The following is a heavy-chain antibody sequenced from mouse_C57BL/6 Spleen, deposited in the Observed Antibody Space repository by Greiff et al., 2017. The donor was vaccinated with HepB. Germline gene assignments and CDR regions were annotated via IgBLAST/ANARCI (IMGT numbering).Heavy chain of an antibody. V-gene: IGHV5-4*01. CDR1: GFTFSSYA. J-gene: IGHJ3*01. D-gene: IGHD4-1*01. CDR3: ARDRTGTWFAY. Sequence: EVKVEESGGGLVKPGGSLKLSCAASGFTFSSYAMSWVRQTPKKRLEWVATISDGGSYTYYPDNVKGRFTISRDNAKNNLYLQMSHLKSEDTAMYYCARDRTGTWFAYWGQGTLVTVSA. CDR2: ISDGGSYT.